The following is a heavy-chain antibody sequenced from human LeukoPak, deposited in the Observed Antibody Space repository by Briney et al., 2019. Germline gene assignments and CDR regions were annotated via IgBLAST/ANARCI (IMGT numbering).Heavy chain of an antibody. D-gene: IGHD2-2*01. CDR1: GGSFSGYY. J-gene: IGHJ5*02. CDR2: INHSGST. CDR3: ASLVVVPAAIIGWFDP. Sequence: SETLSLTCAVYGGSFSGYYWSWIRQPPGKGLEWIGEINHSGSTNYNPSLKSRVTISVDTSKNQFSLKLSSATAADTAVYYCASLVVVPAAIIGWFDPWGQGTLVTVSS. V-gene: IGHV4-34*01.